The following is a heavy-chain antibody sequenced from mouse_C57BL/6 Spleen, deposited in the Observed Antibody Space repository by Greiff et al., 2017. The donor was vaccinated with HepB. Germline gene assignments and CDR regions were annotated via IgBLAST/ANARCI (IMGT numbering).Heavy chain of an antibody. V-gene: IGHV1-39*01. CDR2: INPNYGTT. J-gene: IGHJ4*01. D-gene: IGHD2-4*01. CDR1: GYSFTDYN. Sequence: LVESGPELVKPGASVKISCKASGYSFTDYNMNWVKQSNGKSLEWIGVINPNYGTTSYNQKFKGKATLTVDQSSSTAYMQLNSLTSEDSAVYYCARERIYYDYDYAMDYWGQGTSVTVSS. CDR3: ARERIYYDYDYAMDY.